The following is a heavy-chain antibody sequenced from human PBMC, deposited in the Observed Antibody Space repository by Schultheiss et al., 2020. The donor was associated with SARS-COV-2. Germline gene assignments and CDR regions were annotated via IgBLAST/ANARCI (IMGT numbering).Heavy chain of an antibody. D-gene: IGHD6-19*01. J-gene: IGHJ4*02. Sequence: SETLSLTCTVSGGSISSYYWGWIRQPPGKGLEWIGSIYYSGSTYYNPSLKSRVTISVDTSKNQFSLKLSSVTAADTAVYYCARPFRYSSGWTTFDYWGQGTLVTVSS. V-gene: IGHV4-39*01. CDR3: ARPFRYSSGWTTFDY. CDR1: GGSISSYY. CDR2: IYYSGST.